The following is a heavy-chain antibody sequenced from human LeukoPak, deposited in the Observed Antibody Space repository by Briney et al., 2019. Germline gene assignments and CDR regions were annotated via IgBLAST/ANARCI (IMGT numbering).Heavy chain of an antibody. J-gene: IGHJ4*02. CDR3: AKDLTTVTTGDY. Sequence: GGSLRLSCAASGFTFSNFAMSWVRQAPGKGLEWVSSISGSGGSTYYADSVEGRFTISRDNSKNTLYLHMNSLRAEDTAVYYCAKDLTTVTTGDYWGQGTLVTVSS. CDR2: ISGSGGST. V-gene: IGHV3-23*01. CDR1: GFTFSNFA. D-gene: IGHD4-17*01.